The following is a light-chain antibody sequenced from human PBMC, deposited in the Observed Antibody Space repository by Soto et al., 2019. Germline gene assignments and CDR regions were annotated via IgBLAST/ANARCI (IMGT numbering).Light chain of an antibody. CDR1: SSDVGRYNR. J-gene: IGLJ3*02. Sequence: QSALTQPASVSGSPGQSITISCTGTSSDVGRYNRVSWYQQYPGKAPKLLIYEVNKRPSGVSNRFSGSKSGDTASLTISGLQAEDEFDYYCCSHARGGAWLFGGGTKLTVL. V-gene: IGLV2-23*02. CDR2: EVN. CDR3: CSHARGGAWL.